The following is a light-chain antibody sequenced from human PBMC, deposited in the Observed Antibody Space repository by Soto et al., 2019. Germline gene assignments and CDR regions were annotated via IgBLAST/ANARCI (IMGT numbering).Light chain of an antibody. CDR3: QQYGSSQT. J-gene: IGKJ1*01. CDR1: QSVSSSY. V-gene: IGKV3-20*01. CDR2: GAS. Sequence: ESVLRQSPGTLSLSPGERATLSCRASQSVSSSYLAWYQQKPGQAPRLLIYGASSRATGIPDRFSGSGSGTDFTLTISRLEPEDFAVYYCQQYGSSQTFGQGTKVDIK.